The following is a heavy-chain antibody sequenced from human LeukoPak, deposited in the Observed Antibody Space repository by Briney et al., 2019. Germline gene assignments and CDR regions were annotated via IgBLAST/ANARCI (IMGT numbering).Heavy chain of an antibody. D-gene: IGHD3-22*01. V-gene: IGHV1-2*02. Sequence: ASVKVSCKASGYTFTGYYMHWVRQAPGQGLEWMGWINPNSGGTNYAQKFQGRVTMTRDTSISTAYMELSRLRSHDTAVYYCHTSSGYYYAGEDFDYWGQGTLVTVSS. CDR3: HTSSGYYYAGEDFDY. J-gene: IGHJ4*02. CDR2: INPNSGGT. CDR1: GYTFTGYY.